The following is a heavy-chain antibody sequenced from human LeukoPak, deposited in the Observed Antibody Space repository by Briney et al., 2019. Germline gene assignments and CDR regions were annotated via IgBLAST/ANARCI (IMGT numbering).Heavy chain of an antibody. Sequence: SQTLSLTCTVSGGSITSGDYYWSWIRQPPGKGLEWIAYIYYSGSTYYSPSLKSRVTISVDTSKNQFSLKLSSVTAADTAVCYCARHNGAFDIWGQGTMVTVSS. CDR2: IYYSGST. D-gene: IGHD2-8*01. V-gene: IGHV4-30-4*01. J-gene: IGHJ3*02. CDR3: ARHNGAFDI. CDR1: GGSITSGDYY.